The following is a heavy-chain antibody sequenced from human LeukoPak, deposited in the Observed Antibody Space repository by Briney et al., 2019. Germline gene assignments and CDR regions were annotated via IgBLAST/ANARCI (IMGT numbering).Heavy chain of an antibody. CDR3: AREDSGNSDDSLDI. V-gene: IGHV4-39*07. D-gene: IGHD4-23*01. CDR2: IYFDGST. J-gene: IGHJ3*02. CDR1: GGSLDTYNYY. Sequence: SETLSLTCTISGGSLDTYNYYWGWIRQPPGKGLEWIGSIYFDGSTYYNPSLKSRVTISLHTSNNQFSLKLRSVTTADTAVYYCAREDSGNSDDSLDIWVQGTMVTVSS.